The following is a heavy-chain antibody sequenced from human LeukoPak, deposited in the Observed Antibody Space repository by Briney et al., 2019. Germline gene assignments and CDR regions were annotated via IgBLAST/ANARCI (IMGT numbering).Heavy chain of an antibody. D-gene: IGHD6-19*01. CDR2: IYYSGSN. CDR1: GGSISSYY. Sequence: SETLSLTCTVSGGSISSYYWSWIRQPPGKGLEWIGHIYYSGSNNYNPSLKSRVTISVGTSKNQFSLKLNSVTAADTAVYYCARVPPRSSGWYFFDYWGQGTLVTVSS. CDR3: ARVPPRSSGWYFFDY. V-gene: IGHV4-59*01. J-gene: IGHJ4*02.